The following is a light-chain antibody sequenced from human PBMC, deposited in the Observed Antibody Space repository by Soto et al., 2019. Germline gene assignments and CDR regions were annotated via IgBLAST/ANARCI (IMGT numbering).Light chain of an antibody. V-gene: IGLV1-40*01. CDR3: QSYDSSLSGSRVV. Sequence: QPVLTQPPSVSGAPGQRVTISCTGSRSNIGAGYDVHWYQQLPGTAPKLLIYGNSNRPSGVPDRFSGSKSGTSASLAITGLQAEDEADYYCQSYDSSLSGSRVVFGGGTKLTVL. J-gene: IGLJ2*01. CDR2: GNS. CDR1: RSNIGAGYD.